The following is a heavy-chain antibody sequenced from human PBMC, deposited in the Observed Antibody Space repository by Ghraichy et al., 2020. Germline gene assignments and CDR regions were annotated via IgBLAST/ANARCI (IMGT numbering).Heavy chain of an antibody. J-gene: IGHJ5*02. Sequence: LNISCAASGFTFSSYAMSWVRQAPGKGLEWVSAISGSGGSTYYADSVKGRFTISRDNSKNTLYLQMNSLRAEDTAVYYCAKDLRGNSGNWFDPWGQGTLVTVSS. CDR3: AKDLRGNSGNWFDP. D-gene: IGHD4-23*01. CDR1: GFTFSSYA. CDR2: ISGSGGST. V-gene: IGHV3-23*01.